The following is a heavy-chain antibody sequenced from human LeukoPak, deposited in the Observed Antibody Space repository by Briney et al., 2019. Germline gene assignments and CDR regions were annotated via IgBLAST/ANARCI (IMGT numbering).Heavy chain of an antibody. V-gene: IGHV5-51*01. CDR1: GYSFTSSW. D-gene: IGHD4-17*01. J-gene: IGHJ4*02. CDR2: VFPADSDT. CDR3: ARHGGAFDY. Sequence: GESLKISCKGSGYSFTSSWIGWVRQMPGKGLEWMGIVFPADSDTRYSPSFQGQVTFLADKSISTACLQWSSLKASDSATYYCARHGGAFDYWGQGTLVTVSS.